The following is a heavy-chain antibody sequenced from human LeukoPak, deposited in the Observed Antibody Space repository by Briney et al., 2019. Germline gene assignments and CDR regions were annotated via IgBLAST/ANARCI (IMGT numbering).Heavy chain of an antibody. V-gene: IGHV3-66*01. Sequence: GGSLRLSCGASGFVVSSKYMSWVRQAPGKGLEWVSVIYSGGSTYYADSVKGGFTISRDISKNTVYLQMNSLRAEDTAVYYCVRVLVSGDYPYYFDSWGQGTLVTVSS. CDR2: IYSGGST. D-gene: IGHD4-17*01. J-gene: IGHJ4*02. CDR3: VRVLVSGDYPYYFDS. CDR1: GFVVSSKY.